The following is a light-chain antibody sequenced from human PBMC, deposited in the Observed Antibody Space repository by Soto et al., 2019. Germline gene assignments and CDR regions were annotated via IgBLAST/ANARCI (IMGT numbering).Light chain of an antibody. J-gene: IGKJ1*01. Sequence: IVMTQSPDSLAVSLGEGATINCKSSQSLLYSSNNKNYLAWYQQKPGHPPQLLIYWASTRESGVPDRFSGSGSGTDFTLTISSLQAEDVAVYYCQQYLSTRTFGQGTKVEMK. V-gene: IGKV4-1*01. CDR1: QSLLYSSNNKNY. CDR2: WAS. CDR3: QQYLSTRT.